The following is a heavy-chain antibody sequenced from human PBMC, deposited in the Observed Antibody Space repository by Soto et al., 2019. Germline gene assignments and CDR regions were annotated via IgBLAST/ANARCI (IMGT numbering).Heavy chain of an antibody. D-gene: IGHD3-22*01. CDR3: TRVYYYDSSGYYPDY. V-gene: IGHV4-59*01. Sequence: SETLSLTCTVSGGSISSYYWSWIRQPPGKGLEWIGYIYYSGSTNYNPSLKSRVTISVDTSKNQFSLKLSSVTAADTAVYYCTRVYYYDSSGYYPDYWGQGTLVTVSS. CDR1: GGSISSYY. CDR2: IYYSGST. J-gene: IGHJ4*02.